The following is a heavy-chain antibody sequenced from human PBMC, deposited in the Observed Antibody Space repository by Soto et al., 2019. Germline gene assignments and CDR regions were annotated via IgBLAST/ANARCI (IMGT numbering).Heavy chain of an antibody. D-gene: IGHD2-15*01. J-gene: IGHJ6*02. Sequence: VGSLRLSCAASEFTVSSSYMSWFRQAPVKGLEWVSIIYSGGNTYYGDFVKGRFTISRDNSKNTLYLEINSLRAEDTAVYYCERDSVAGGYYYYYGLDVWGQGTTVTVSS. V-gene: IGHV3-53*01. CDR1: EFTVSSSY. CDR2: IYSGGNT. CDR3: ERDSVAGGYYYYYGLDV.